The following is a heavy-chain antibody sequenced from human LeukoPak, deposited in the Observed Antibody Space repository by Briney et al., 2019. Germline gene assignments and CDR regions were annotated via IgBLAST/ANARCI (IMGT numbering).Heavy chain of an antibody. D-gene: IGHD6-19*01. V-gene: IGHV1-46*01. CDR3: ARDPHSGWYNYYYYYMDV. Sequence: ASVKVSCKASGYTFTSYYMHWVRQAPGQGLEWMGIINPSGGSTSYAQKFQGRVTMTRDTSTSTVYMELSSLRSEDTAVYYCARDPHSGWYNYYYYYMDVWGKGTTVTVSS. CDR1: GYTFTSYY. CDR2: INPSGGST. J-gene: IGHJ6*03.